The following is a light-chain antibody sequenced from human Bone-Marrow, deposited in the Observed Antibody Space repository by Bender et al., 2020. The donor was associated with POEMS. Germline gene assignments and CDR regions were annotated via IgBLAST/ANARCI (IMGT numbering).Light chain of an antibody. CDR1: NIGSKS. V-gene: IGLV3-21*02. J-gene: IGLJ3*02. CDR3: QVWDSSSDHWV. CDR2: DDG. Sequence: SSVLTQPPSVSVAPGQTARITCGGNNIGSKSVHWYQLKPGQAPVLVVYDDGDRPSGIPERFSGSNSGNTATLTISRVEAGDEADYYCQVWDSSSDHWVFGGGTRLTVL.